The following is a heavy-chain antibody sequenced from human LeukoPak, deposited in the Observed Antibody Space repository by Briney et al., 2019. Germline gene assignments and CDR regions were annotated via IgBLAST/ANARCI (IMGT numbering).Heavy chain of an antibody. CDR2: ITGSGATT. CDR3: AKMQGYFDY. V-gene: IGHV3-23*01. CDR1: QFTFSSSG. Sequence: GGSLRLSCAASQFTFSSSGMAWVRQSPEKGLEWVSAITGSGATTYYADSVKGRFTISRDNSKSTESLQMNSLRAEDTAIYYCAKMQGYFDYWGQGALVTVSS. J-gene: IGHJ4*02.